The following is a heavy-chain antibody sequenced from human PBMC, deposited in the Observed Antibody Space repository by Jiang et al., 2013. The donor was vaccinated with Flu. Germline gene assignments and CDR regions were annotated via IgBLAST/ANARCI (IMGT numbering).Heavy chain of an antibody. CDR1: GFTVSSNY. CDR3: ARVQLGAYYDGYYFDY. V-gene: IGHV3-66*02. J-gene: IGHJ4*02. Sequence: QLVESGGGLVQPGGSLRLSCAASGFTVSSNYMSWVRQAPGKGLEWVSVIYSGGSTYYADSVKGRFTISRDNSKNTLYLQMNSLRAEDTAVYYCARVQLGAYYDGYYFDYWGQGTLVTVSS. CDR2: IYSGGST. D-gene: IGHD3-3*01.